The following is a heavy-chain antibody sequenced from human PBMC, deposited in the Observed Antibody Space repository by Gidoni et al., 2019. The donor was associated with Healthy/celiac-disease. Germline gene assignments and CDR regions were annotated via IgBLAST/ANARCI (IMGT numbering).Heavy chain of an antibody. D-gene: IGHD3-10*01. J-gene: IGHJ6*02. CDR1: GFTFSSYS. V-gene: IGHV3-21*01. CDR3: ARDSEILWFGEDV. CDR2: ISSSSSYI. Sequence: EVQLVESGGGLVKPGGSLRLSCAASGFTFSSYSMNWVRQAPGKGLELVSSISSSSSYIYYADSVKGRFTISRDNAKNSLYLQMNSLRAEDTAVYYCARDSEILWFGEDVWGQGTTVTVSS.